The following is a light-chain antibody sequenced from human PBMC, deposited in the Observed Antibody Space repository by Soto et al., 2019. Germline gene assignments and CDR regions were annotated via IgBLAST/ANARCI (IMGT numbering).Light chain of an antibody. CDR3: QQYGRSPLP. CDR1: QSVSSSY. J-gene: IGKJ4*01. CDR2: GAS. Sequence: VLTQSPGTLSLSPGERATLSCRASQSVSSSYLAWYQQNPGQAPRLLIYGASSRATGIPDRFSGSGSGTDFTLTISRLEPDDFAVYYCQQYGRSPLPFGEGTKLEIK. V-gene: IGKV3-20*01.